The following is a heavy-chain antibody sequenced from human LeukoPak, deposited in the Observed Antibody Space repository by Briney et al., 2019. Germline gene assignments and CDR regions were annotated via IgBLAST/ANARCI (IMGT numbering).Heavy chain of an antibody. CDR2: IYYSGST. Sequence: SGTLSLTCTVSGGSISSYYWSWIRQPPGKGLEWIGYIYYSGSTNYNPSLKSRVTISVDTSKNQFSLKLSSVTAADTAVYYCARDTIFGANAFDIWGQGTMVTVSS. J-gene: IGHJ3*02. D-gene: IGHD3-3*01. V-gene: IGHV4-59*01. CDR3: ARDTIFGANAFDI. CDR1: GGSISSYY.